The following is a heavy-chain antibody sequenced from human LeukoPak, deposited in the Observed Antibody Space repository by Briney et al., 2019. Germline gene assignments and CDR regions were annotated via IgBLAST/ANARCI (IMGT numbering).Heavy chain of an antibody. V-gene: IGHV4-59*08. CDR3: ARHQDGYGDYFDF. CDR2: IHYSGRT. D-gene: IGHD5-24*01. Sequence: SETLSLTCTVSGGSISSYYWSWIRQPPGKGLEWIGYIHYSGRTKYDPSLESRATISVDTSKNQFSLKVSSVTAPDTAIYYCARHQDGYGDYFDFWARESWSPSPQ. J-gene: IGHJ4*02. CDR1: GGSISSYY.